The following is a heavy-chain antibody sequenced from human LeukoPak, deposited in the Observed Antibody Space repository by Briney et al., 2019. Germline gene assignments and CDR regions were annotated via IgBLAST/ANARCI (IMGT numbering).Heavy chain of an antibody. J-gene: IGHJ5*02. V-gene: IGHV4-4*07. D-gene: IGHD3-10*01. CDR1: GGSISSYY. CDR2: IYTSGST. Sequence: PSETLSLTCTVSGGSISSYYWSWIRQPAGKGLEWIGRIYTSGSTNYNPSLKSRVTMSVDTSKNQFSLKLSSVTAADTAVYYCARVVGLWFGELLNNWFDPWGQGTLVTVSS. CDR3: ARVVGLWFGELLNNWFDP.